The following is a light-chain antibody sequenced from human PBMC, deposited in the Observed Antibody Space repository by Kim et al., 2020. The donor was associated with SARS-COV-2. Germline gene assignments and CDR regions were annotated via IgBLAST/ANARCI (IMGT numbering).Light chain of an antibody. CDR1: NIGSKH. J-gene: IGLJ3*02. V-gene: IGLV3-9*01. CDR2: RDS. Sequence: VALGQTASITWGGDNIGSKHVHWYQQKAGQARVLVIYRDSSRPAESPERFSGSNSGNTATLTVSRAQAGDEADYYCQVWDNNTWVFGAGTQLTVL. CDR3: QVWDNNTWV.